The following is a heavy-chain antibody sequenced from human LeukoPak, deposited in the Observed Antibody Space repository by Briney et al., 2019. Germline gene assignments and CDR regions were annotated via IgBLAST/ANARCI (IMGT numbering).Heavy chain of an antibody. V-gene: IGHV7-4-1*02. CDR3: ARGSWSAAGTLEYFQH. CDR1: GYTFTSYA. CDR2: INTNTGNP. J-gene: IGHJ1*01. D-gene: IGHD6-13*01. Sequence: GASVKVSCKASGYTFTSYAMNWVRQAPGQGLEWMGWINTNTGNPTYAQGFTGRFVFSLDTSVSTAYLQISSLKAEDTAVYYCARGSWSAAGTLEYFQHWGQGTLVTVSS.